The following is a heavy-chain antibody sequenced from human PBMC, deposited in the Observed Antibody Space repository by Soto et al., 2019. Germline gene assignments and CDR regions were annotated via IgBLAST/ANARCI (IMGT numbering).Heavy chain of an antibody. CDR1: GYTFTSYG. J-gene: IGHJ3*02. V-gene: IGHV1-18*01. CDR3: ARDRYNWNYGLDAFDI. D-gene: IGHD1-7*01. CDR2: ISAYNGNT. Sequence: QVQLVQSGAEVKKPGASVKVSCKASGYTFTSYGISWVRQAPGQGLEWMGWISAYNGNTNYAQKLQGRVTMTTDTSTRTAYMELRSLRSDDTAVYYCARDRYNWNYGLDAFDIWGQGTMVTVSS.